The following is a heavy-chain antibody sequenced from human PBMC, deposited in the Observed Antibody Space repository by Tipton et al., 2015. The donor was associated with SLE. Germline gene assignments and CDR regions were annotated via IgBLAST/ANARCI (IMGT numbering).Heavy chain of an antibody. CDR3: ARGGVGGYDYFDF. CDR2: TSKSGST. CDR1: GGPISTYY. J-gene: IGHJ4*02. V-gene: IGHV4-59*12. D-gene: IGHD5-12*01. Sequence: LRLSCTVSGGPISTYYWSWIRQPPGKGLEWIGYTSKSGSTYYTPSLKSRVTISVDTSKNQFSLKLTSVTAADTAVYYCARGGVGGYDYFDFWGQGTLVTVSS.